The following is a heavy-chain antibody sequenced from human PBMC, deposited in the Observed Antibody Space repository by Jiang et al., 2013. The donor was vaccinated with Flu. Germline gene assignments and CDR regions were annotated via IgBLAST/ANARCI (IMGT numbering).Heavy chain of an antibody. V-gene: IGHV3-72*01. Sequence: SCAASGFTFSDHYMDWVRQAPGKGLEWVGRTRNKANSYTTEYAASVKGRFTISRDDSKNSLYLQMNSLKTEDTAVYYCASHLISVDAFDIWGQGTMVTVSS. CDR2: TRNKANSYTT. CDR1: GFTFSDHY. CDR3: ASHLISVDAFDI. D-gene: IGHD3/OR15-3a*01. J-gene: IGHJ3*02.